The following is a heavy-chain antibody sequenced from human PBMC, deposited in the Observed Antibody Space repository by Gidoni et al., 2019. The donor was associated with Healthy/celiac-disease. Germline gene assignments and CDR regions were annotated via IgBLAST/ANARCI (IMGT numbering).Heavy chain of an antibody. CDR3: ARGSYILYYYGMDV. V-gene: IGHV1-69*02. D-gene: IGHD5-18*01. Sequence: QVQLVQSGAEVKKPGSSVTVSCKASGGTFSSYTISWVRQAPGQGLEWMGRIIPILGIANYAQKFQGRVTITADKSTSTAYMELSSLRSEDTAVYYCARGSYILYYYGMDVWGQGTTVTVSS. CDR1: GGTFSSYT. CDR2: IIPILGIA. J-gene: IGHJ6*02.